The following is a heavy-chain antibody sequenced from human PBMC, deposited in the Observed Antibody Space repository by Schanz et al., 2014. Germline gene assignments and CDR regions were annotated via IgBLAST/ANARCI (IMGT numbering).Heavy chain of an antibody. CDR1: GFTFSSYS. CDR3: ARGGFGEVSYFDY. V-gene: IGHV3-48*01. Sequence: EVQLVESGGGLVQPGGSLRLSCAASGFTFSSYSMNWVRQAPGKGLEWVSYISSSSSTRYYADSVKGRFTISRDNAKNSLYLQMTSLRAEDTAVYYCARGGFGEVSYFDYWGQGTLVTVSS. D-gene: IGHD3-10*01. J-gene: IGHJ4*02. CDR2: ISSSSSTR.